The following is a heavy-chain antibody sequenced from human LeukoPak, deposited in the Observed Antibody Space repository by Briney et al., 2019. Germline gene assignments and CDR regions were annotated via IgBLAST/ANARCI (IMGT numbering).Heavy chain of an antibody. CDR3: ARDPYCSSTSCDYFDY. D-gene: IGHD2-2*01. CDR1: GFTFSDYY. J-gene: IGHJ4*02. Sequence: GGSLRLSCAASGFTFSDYYMSWIRQAPGKGLGWVSYICSSGSTIYYADSVKGRFTISRDNAKNSLYLQMNSLRAEDTAVYYCARDPYCSSTSCDYFDYWGQGTLVTVSS. CDR2: ICSSGSTI. V-gene: IGHV3-11*01.